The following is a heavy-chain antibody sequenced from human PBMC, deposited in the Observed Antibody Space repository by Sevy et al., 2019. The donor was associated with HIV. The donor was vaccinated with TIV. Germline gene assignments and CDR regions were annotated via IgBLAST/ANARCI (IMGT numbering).Heavy chain of an antibody. CDR3: ARDGGCISTSCLLYFDY. V-gene: IGHV3-21*01. Sequence: GGSLRLSCAASGFTFSSYSMNWVRQAPGKGLEWVSSISSGSSYIYYADSVKGRFTISRDNAKNSLYLQMNSLRAEDTAVYYCARDGGCISTSCLLYFDYWGQGTLVTVSS. CDR2: ISSGSSYI. CDR1: GFTFSSYS. D-gene: IGHD2-2*01. J-gene: IGHJ4*02.